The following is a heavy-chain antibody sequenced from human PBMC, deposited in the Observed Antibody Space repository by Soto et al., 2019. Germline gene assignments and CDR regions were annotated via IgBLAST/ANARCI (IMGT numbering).Heavy chain of an antibody. V-gene: IGHV3-48*03. CDR3: ARHGPRVYYDNSDYYYYGMDV. CDR1: GFYFIIYE. D-gene: IGHD3-22*01. CDR2: ISGSGGTI. J-gene: IGHJ6*02. Sequence: PWGSLRLSCAASGFYFIIYEINFFRHAPFEWLEWVSYISGSGGTINYADSVKGRFTISRDNAKNSLYLHMNSLRASDTAMYYCARHGPRVYYDNSDYYYYGMDVWGQGTTVTVSS.